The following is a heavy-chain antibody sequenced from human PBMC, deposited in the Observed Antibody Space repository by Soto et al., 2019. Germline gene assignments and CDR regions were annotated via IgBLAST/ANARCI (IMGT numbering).Heavy chain of an antibody. Sequence: GGSLRLXCAASGFTFXSNDMNWVRQAPGKGLEWVSLIYSGGSTYYADSVKGRFTISRDNSKNTLYLQMSSLRAEDTAVYYCATRPLLPGAPWGQGTMVTVSS. CDR3: ATRPLLPGAP. D-gene: IGHD3-22*01. V-gene: IGHV3-53*01. CDR2: IYSGGST. J-gene: IGHJ3*01. CDR1: GFTFXSND.